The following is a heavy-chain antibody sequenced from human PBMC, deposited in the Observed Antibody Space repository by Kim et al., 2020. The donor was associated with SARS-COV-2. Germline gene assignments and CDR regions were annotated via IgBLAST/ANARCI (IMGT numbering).Heavy chain of an antibody. CDR1: GYTLTELS. D-gene: IGHD2-2*01. CDR2: FDPEDGET. J-gene: IGHJ6*02. V-gene: IGHV1-24*01. CDR3: ATGQTIVVVPAAIRSYYYYYGMDV. Sequence: ASVKVSCKVSGYTLTELSMHWVRQAPGKGLEWMGGFDPEDGETIYAQKFQGRVTMTEDTSTDTAYMELSSLRSEDTAVYYCATGQTIVVVPAAIRSYYYYYGMDVVGQGTTVPVPS.